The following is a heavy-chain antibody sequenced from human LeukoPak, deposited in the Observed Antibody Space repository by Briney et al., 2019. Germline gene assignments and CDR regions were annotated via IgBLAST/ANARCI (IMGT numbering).Heavy chain of an antibody. V-gene: IGHV4-34*01. CDR2: INHSGST. Sequence: SETLSLTCAVYGGSFSGYYWSWIRQPPGKGLEWIGEINHSGSTYYNPSLKSRVTMSVDTSKNQFSLKLSSVTAADTAVYYCARAGGYYYDSSGYYYWGQGTLVTVSS. D-gene: IGHD3-22*01. J-gene: IGHJ4*02. CDR3: ARAGGYYYDSSGYYY. CDR1: GGSFSGYY.